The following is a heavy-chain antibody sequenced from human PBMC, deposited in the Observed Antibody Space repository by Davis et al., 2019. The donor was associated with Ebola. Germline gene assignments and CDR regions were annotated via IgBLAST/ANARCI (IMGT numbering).Heavy chain of an antibody. J-gene: IGHJ3*02. Sequence: GESLKISCAASGFTFSSYDMHWVRQATGKGLEWVSAIGTAGDPYYPGSVKGRFTISRENAKNSLYLQMNSLRAGDTAVYYCAREQRGRGTGTHAFDIWGQGTMVTVSS. CDR2: IGTAGDP. CDR3: AREQRGRGTGTHAFDI. CDR1: GFTFSSYD. V-gene: IGHV3-13*05. D-gene: IGHD1-1*01.